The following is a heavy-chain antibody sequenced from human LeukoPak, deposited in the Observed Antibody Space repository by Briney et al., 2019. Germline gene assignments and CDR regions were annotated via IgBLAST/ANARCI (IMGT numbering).Heavy chain of an antibody. D-gene: IGHD4-17*01. Sequence: GESLRISCKGSGYIFSNYWISWVRQMPGKGLEWMGRIDPIDSYTNYSPSFQGHVTMSVDKSTSTAYLQWSSLKASDTAMYYCARQTTVTTQSDYWGQGNLVTVSS. CDR3: ARQTTVTTQSDY. CDR1: GYIFSNYW. J-gene: IGHJ4*02. V-gene: IGHV5-10-1*01. CDR2: IDPIDSYT.